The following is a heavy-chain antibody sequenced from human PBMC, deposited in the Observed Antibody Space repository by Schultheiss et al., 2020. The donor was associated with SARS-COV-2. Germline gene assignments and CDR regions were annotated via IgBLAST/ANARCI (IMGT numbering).Heavy chain of an antibody. CDR3: GKDRGELTTWGDYGMDV. CDR2: ISYDGRHK. Sequence: GESLKISCTTSGFTFPDYTMTWVRQAAGKGLEWVTVISYDGRHKYYADSVKGRFTISRDNSKNTQYLQMNSLRADDTAMYYCGKDRGELTTWGDYGMDVWGQGTTVTVSS. CDR1: GFTFPDYT. J-gene: IGHJ6*02. D-gene: IGHD1-26*01. V-gene: IGHV3-30*04.